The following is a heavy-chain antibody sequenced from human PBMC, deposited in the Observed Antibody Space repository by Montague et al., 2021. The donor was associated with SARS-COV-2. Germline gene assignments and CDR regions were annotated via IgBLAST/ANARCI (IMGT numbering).Heavy chain of an antibody. J-gene: IGHJ4*02. CDR1: GVSISSGSYN. D-gene: IGHD3-22*01. CDR3: VREKYYFDDSGSK. Sequence: SETLSLTCSVSGVSISSGSYNWSWVRQPPGKGLEWIGYVYHTGSTNYXPSLKSRVTLSIDTSKNQFSLNLTSVTAADTAVYYCVREKYYFDDSGSKWGQGTLVTV. V-gene: IGHV4-61*01. CDR2: VYHTGST.